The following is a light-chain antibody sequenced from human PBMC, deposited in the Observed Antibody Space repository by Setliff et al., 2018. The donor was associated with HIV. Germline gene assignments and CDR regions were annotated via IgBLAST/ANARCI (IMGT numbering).Light chain of an antibody. CDR3: SSYAGRSNSFYV. J-gene: IGLJ1*01. CDR1: SSDVGGYNL. Sequence: QSALAQPASVSGSPGQSITISCTGTSSDVGGYNLVSWYQQHPGKGPKLLISEVSQRPSGVSNRFSASKSGNTASLTISGLQAEDEADYYRSSYAGRSNSFYVFGTGTKGTVL. V-gene: IGLV2-23*02. CDR2: EVS.